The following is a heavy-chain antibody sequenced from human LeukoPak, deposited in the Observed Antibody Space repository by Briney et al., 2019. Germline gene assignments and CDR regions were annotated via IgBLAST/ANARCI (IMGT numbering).Heavy chain of an antibody. CDR3: ARVPTVGSGGYQFDY. CDR1: RFTFSNAW. V-gene: IGHV3-11*04. D-gene: IGHD2-15*01. J-gene: IGHJ4*02. CDR2: TSSSGSTI. Sequence: GGSLRLSCAASRFTFSNAWMSWVRQAPGKGLEWVSYTSSSGSTIYYADSVKGRFTISRDNAKKSLYLQMNSLRAEDTAVYYCARVPTVGSGGYQFDYWGQGTLVTVSS.